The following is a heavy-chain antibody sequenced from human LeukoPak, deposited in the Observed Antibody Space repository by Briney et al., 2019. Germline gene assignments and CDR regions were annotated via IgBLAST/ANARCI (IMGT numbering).Heavy chain of an antibody. J-gene: IGHJ3*02. D-gene: IGHD5-18*01. CDR1: GFTFSSYA. CDR2: ISYDGSNK. V-gene: IGHV3-30-3*01. Sequence: HPGGSLRLSCAASGFTFSSYAMHWVRQAPGKGLEWVAVISYDGSNKYYADSVKGRFTISRDNSKNTLYLQMNSLRAEDTAVYYCAREDTTLGAFDIWGQGTMVTVSS. CDR3: AREDTTLGAFDI.